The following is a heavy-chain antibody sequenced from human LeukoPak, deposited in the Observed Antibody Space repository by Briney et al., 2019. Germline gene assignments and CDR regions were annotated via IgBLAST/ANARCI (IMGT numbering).Heavy chain of an antibody. CDR2: ISSSSSYI. D-gene: IGHD2-2*01. CDR1: GFTFSSYS. J-gene: IGHJ4*02. CDR3: ARDAYCSSTSCSSAY. V-gene: IGHV3-21*01. Sequence: KSGGSLRLSCAASGFTFSSYSMNWVRQAPGKGLEWVSSISSSSSYIYYADSVKGRFTISRDNAKNSLYLQMDSLRAEDTAVHYCARDAYCSSTSCSSAYWGQGTLVTVSS.